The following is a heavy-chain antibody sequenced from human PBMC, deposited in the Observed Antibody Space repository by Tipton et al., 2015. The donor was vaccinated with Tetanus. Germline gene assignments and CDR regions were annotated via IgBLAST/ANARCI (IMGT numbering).Heavy chain of an antibody. D-gene: IGHD2-15*01. CDR1: GFIFSSYG. J-gene: IGHJ4*02. CDR3: AREADCSGGSCFSGDFDN. V-gene: IGHV3-33*01. Sequence: SLRLSCAASGFIFSSYGIHWVRQAPGKGLEWVAVSWYDGTDKYYADSVKGRFTISRDNSNNTLYLQMNSLRAEDTAVYYCAREADCSGGSCFSGDFDNWGQGTQVPVSS. CDR2: SWYDGTDK.